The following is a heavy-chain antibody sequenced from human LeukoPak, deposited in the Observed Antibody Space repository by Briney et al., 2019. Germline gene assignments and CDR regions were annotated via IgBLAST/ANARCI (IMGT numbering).Heavy chain of an antibody. D-gene: IGHD5-24*01. CDR1: GFTFSSYG. J-gene: IGHJ4*02. CDR3: AKPGVEMATYFDY. V-gene: IGHV3-30*18. CDR2: ISYDGSNK. Sequence: GGSLRLSCAASGFTFSSYGMHWVRQAPGKGLEWVAVISYDGSNKYYADSVKGRFTISRDNSKNTLYLQMNSLRAEDTAVYYCAKPGVEMATYFDYWGQGTLVTVSS.